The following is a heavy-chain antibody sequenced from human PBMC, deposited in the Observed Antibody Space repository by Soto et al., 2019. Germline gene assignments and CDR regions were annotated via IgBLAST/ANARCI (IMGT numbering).Heavy chain of an antibody. CDR2: TIPMFNIA. D-gene: IGHD4-17*01. CDR1: GGTFSRNA. Sequence: QVHLVQSGAEVKKPGSSVKVSCKASGGTFSRNAISWVRLAPGQGLEWMGGTIPMFNIAKNAQKFQGRVTITADESRNTAYMELSSLRSEDTAVSYCARGRELDDDDYPDYGMDVWGQGTTVTVSS. J-gene: IGHJ6*02. CDR3: ARGRELDDDDYPDYGMDV. V-gene: IGHV1-69*01.